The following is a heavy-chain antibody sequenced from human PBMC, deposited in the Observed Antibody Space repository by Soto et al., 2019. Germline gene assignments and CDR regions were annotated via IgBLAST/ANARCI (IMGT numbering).Heavy chain of an antibody. CDR1: GFTFSSYA. CDR3: ARVYDSSGYYYADLDY. D-gene: IGHD3-22*01. CDR2: ISYDGSNK. Sequence: QVQLVESGGGVVQPGRSLRLSCAASGFTFSSYAMHWVRQAPGKGLEWVAVISYDGSNKYYADSVKGRFTISRDNSKNTLDLQMNSLRAEDTAVYYCARVYDSSGYYYADLDYWGQGTLVTVSS. V-gene: IGHV3-30-3*01. J-gene: IGHJ4*02.